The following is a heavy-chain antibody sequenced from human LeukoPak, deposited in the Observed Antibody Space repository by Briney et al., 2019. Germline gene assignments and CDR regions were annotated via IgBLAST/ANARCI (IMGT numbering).Heavy chain of an antibody. D-gene: IGHD3-10*01. Sequence: ASVKVSCKASGYTFTSYGISWVRQAPGQGLEWMGWISAYNGNTNYAQKLQGRVTMTTDTSTSTAYMELRSLRSDDTAVYYCARGPAVLWFGELFPHYFDYWGQGTLVTVSS. V-gene: IGHV1-18*01. J-gene: IGHJ4*02. CDR2: ISAYNGNT. CDR1: GYTFTSYG. CDR3: ARGPAVLWFGELFPHYFDY.